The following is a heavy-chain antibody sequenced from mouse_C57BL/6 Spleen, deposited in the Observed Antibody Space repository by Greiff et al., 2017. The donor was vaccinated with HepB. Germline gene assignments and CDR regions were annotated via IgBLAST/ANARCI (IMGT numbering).Heavy chain of an antibody. CDR2: INPNNGGT. Sequence: EVQLQQSGPELVKPGASVKIPCKASGYTFTDYNMDWVKQSHGKSLEWIGDINPNNGGTIYNQKFKGKATLTVDKSSSTAYMELRSLTSEDTAVYYCASGIYYYGSSYEVYAMDYWGQGTSVTVSS. CDR1: GYTFTDYN. D-gene: IGHD1-1*01. J-gene: IGHJ4*01. V-gene: IGHV1-18*01. CDR3: ASGIYYYGSSYEVYAMDY.